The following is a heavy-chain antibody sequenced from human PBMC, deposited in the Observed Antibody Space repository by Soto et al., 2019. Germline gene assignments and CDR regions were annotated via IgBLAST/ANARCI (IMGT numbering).Heavy chain of an antibody. D-gene: IGHD3-3*01. CDR3: ARGDYDFWSGYTKKYYFDY. V-gene: IGHV6-1*01. Sequence: KQSQTLSLTCAISGDSVSSNSAAWNWIRQSPSRGLEWLGRTYYRSKWYNDYAVSVKSRITINPDTSKNQFSLQLNSVTPEDTAVYYCARGDYDFWSGYTKKYYFDYWGQGTLVTVSS. CDR1: GDSVSSNSAA. CDR2: TYYRSKWYN. J-gene: IGHJ4*02.